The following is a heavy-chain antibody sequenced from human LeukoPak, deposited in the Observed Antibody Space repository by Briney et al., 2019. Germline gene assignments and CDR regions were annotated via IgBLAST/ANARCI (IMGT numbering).Heavy chain of an antibody. V-gene: IGHV3-33*01. CDR1: GFTFSSYG. D-gene: IGHD2-2*01. J-gene: IGHJ6*02. Sequence: GGSLRLSCAASGFTFSSYGMHWVRQAPGKGLEWVAVIWYDGSNKYYADSVEGRFTISRDNSKNTLYLQMNSLRAEDTAVYYCARDRDIVVVPAAPKYYYYYYGMDVWGQGTTVTVSS. CDR2: IWYDGSNK. CDR3: ARDRDIVVVPAAPKYYYYYYGMDV.